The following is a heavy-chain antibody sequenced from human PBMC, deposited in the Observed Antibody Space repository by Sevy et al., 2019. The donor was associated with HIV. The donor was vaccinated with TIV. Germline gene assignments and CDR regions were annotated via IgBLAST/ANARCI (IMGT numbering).Heavy chain of an antibody. Sequence: GGSLRLSCAASGLTFSRYWMSWVRQAPGKGLEWVANIKEDGSEQYYVDSVKGRFTVSRDNAKNSLYLQMNSLRAEDTAVYYCTKFYGTGSYVDYWGQGTLVTVSS. CDR2: IKEDGSEQ. J-gene: IGHJ4*02. CDR3: TKFYGTGSYVDY. V-gene: IGHV3-7*01. CDR1: GLTFSRYW. D-gene: IGHD6-19*01.